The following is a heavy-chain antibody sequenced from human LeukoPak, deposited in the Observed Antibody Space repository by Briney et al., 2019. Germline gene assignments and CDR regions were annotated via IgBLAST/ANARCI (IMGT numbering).Heavy chain of an antibody. CDR2: IVPMFGIP. D-gene: IGHD2-8*01. CDR3: AIMGGSTTRAVDY. V-gene: IGHV1-69*04. J-gene: IGHJ4*02. CDR1: GGTFSSYA. Sequence: SVKVSCKASGGTFSSYAISWVRQAPGQGLEWMGRIVPMFGIPDYAQKFQGRVTLTADKSTSTAYMELSSLRSEDTAMYYCAIMGGSTTRAVDYWAQGTLVTVSS.